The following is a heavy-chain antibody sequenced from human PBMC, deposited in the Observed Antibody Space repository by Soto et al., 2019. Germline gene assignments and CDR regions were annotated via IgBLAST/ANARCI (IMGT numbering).Heavy chain of an antibody. J-gene: IGHJ5*02. CDR3: ARSGSSIAARHYWFDP. V-gene: IGHV1-69*01. Sequence: QVQLVQSGAEVKKPGSSVKVSCKASGGTFSSYAISWVRQAPGQGLEWMGGVIPIFGTANYAQKFQGRVTITADESTSTAYMELSSLRSEDTAVYYCARSGSSIAARHYWFDPWGQGTLVTVSS. CDR2: VIPIFGTA. D-gene: IGHD6-6*01. CDR1: GGTFSSYA.